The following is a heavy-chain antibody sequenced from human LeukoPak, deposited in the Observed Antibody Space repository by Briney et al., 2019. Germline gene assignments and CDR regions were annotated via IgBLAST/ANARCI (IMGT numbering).Heavy chain of an antibody. J-gene: IGHJ4*02. CDR1: GFTFSSYE. V-gene: IGHV3-30*19. CDR2: ISYDGSNK. Sequence: GGSLRLSCAASGFTFSSYEMNWVRQAPGKGLEWVAVISYDGSNKYYADSVKGRFTISRDNSKNTLYLQMNSLRAEDTAVYYCARGRPHFDYWGQGTLVTVSS. D-gene: IGHD6-25*01. CDR3: ARGRPHFDY.